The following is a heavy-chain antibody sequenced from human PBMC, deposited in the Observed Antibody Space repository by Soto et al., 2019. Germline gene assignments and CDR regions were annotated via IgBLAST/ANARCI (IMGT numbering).Heavy chain of an antibody. D-gene: IGHD3-3*01. CDR3: ARRTYYDFWSGYYNY. Sequence: QLQLQESGPGLVKPSETLSLTCTVSGGSISSSSYYWGWIRQPPGKGLEWIGSIYYSGSTYYNPSLKSRVTISVDTSKNQFSLKLSSVTAADTAVYYCARRTYYDFWSGYYNYWGQGTLVTVSS. CDR1: GGSISSSSYY. J-gene: IGHJ4*02. V-gene: IGHV4-39*01. CDR2: IYYSGST.